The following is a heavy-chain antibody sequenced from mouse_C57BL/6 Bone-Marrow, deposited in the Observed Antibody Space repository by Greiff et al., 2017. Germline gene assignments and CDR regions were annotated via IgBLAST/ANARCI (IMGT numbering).Heavy chain of an antibody. V-gene: IGHV1-26*01. CDR3: ARELGEDFDY. CDR1: GYTFTDYY. CDR2: INPNNGGT. Sequence: EVQLQQSGPELVKPGASVKISCKASGYTFTDYYMNWVKQSHGKSLEWIGDINPNNGGTSYNQKFKGKATLTVDKSSSTAYMELRSLTSEDSAVYYCARELGEDFDYWGQGTTLTVSS. D-gene: IGHD4-1*01. J-gene: IGHJ2*01.